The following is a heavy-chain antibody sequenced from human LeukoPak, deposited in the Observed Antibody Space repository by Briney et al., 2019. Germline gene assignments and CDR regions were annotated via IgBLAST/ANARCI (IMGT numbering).Heavy chain of an antibody. J-gene: IGHJ5*02. Sequence: ASVKVSCKVSGYTLTELSMHWVRQAPGKGLEWMGGFDPEDGETIYAQKFQGRVTMTEDTSTDAAYMELSSLRSDDTAVYYCARDRDVVVVAATTLNWFDPWGQGTLVTVSS. CDR1: GYTLTELS. V-gene: IGHV1-24*01. CDR2: FDPEDGET. CDR3: ARDRDVVVVAATTLNWFDP. D-gene: IGHD2-15*01.